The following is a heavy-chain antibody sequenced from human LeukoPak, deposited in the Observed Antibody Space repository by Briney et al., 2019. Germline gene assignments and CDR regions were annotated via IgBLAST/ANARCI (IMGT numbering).Heavy chain of an antibody. J-gene: IGHJ6*03. CDR1: GGSISSGSYY. CDR2: IYTSGST. V-gene: IGHV4-61*02. CDR3: ARGRDFWSGYYTYYYMDV. Sequence: SETLSLTXTVSGGSISSGSYYWSWIRQPAGKGLEWIGRIYTSGSTNYNPSLKSRVTISVDTSKNQFSLKLSSVTAADTAVYYCARGRDFWSGYYTYYYMDVWGKGTTVTVSS. D-gene: IGHD3-3*01.